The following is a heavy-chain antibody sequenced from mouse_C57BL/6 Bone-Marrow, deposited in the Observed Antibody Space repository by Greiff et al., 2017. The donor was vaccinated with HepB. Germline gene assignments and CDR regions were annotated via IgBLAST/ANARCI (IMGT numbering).Heavy chain of an antibody. Sequence: VQLQQPGAELVMPGASVKLSCKASGYTFTSYWMHWVKQRPGQGLEWIGEIDPSDSYTNYNQKFKGKSTLTVDKSSSTAYMQLSSLTSEDSAVYYCAIFGPDYYGSSYAWFAYWGQGTLVTVSA. D-gene: IGHD1-1*01. J-gene: IGHJ3*01. CDR1: GYTFTSYW. V-gene: IGHV1-69*01. CDR2: IDPSDSYT. CDR3: AIFGPDYYGSSYAWFAY.